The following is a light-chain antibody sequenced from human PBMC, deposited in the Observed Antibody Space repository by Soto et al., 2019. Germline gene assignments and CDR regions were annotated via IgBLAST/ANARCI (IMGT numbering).Light chain of an antibody. V-gene: IGKV3-15*01. CDR2: GAS. Sequence: EIVMTQSPATLSVSPGERATLSCRASQSVTSSLAWFQQKPGQAPSLLIYGASIRATGVPARFSGSGSGTESTLTISSLQSEDFAVYYCLQRSDRPSFGGGTKVDIK. CDR1: QSVTSS. CDR3: LQRSDRPS. J-gene: IGKJ4*01.